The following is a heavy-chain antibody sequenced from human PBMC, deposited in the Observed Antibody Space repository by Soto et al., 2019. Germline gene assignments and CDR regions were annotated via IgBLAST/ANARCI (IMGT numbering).Heavy chain of an antibody. CDR1: GFTFKNYA. J-gene: IGHJ4*03. Sequence: GGSLRLSCAASGFTFKNYAMTWVRQAPGKGLEWVSLIYGSGGSTDYADSVKGRFTISRDNSKNMLYVQMNSLRDEDTAVYYCARKDVAFDYWGQGTTVTVSS. CDR3: ARKDVAFDY. D-gene: IGHD5-12*01. CDR2: IYGSGGST. V-gene: IGHV3-23*01.